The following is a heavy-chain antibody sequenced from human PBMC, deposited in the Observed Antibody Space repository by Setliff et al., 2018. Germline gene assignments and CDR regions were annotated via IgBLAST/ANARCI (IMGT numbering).Heavy chain of an antibody. Sequence: SETLSLTCAVYGGSFSGYYWSWIRQPPGKGLEWIGEINHSGSTNYNPSLKSRVTISVDTSKNQFSLKLSSVTAADTAVYYCARRDGDFDYWGQGTLVTAPQ. V-gene: IGHV4-34*01. CDR3: ARRDGDFDY. CDR2: INHSGST. D-gene: IGHD4-17*01. CDR1: GGSFSGYY. J-gene: IGHJ4*02.